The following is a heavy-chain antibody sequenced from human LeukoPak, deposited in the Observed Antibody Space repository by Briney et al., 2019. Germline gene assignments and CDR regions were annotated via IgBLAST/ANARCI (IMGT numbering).Heavy chain of an antibody. CDR2: MNPNSGNT. D-gene: IGHD3-10*01. CDR3: ARGPGWMVRGVIITDMDV. CDR1: GYTFTGYY. Sequence: ASVKVSCKASGYTFTGYYMHWVRQAPGQGLEWMGWMNPNSGNTGYAQKFQGRVTMTRNTSISTAYMELSSLRSEDTAVYYCARGPGWMVRGVIITDMDVWGQGTTVTVSS. V-gene: IGHV1-8*02. J-gene: IGHJ6*02.